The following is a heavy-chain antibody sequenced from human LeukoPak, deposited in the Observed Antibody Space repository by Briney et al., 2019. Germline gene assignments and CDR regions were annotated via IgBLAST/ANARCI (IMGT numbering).Heavy chain of an antibody. Sequence: GGPLRLSCAASGFTFTTYWMGWVRQAPGKGLEWVANIKQDGSEQYYVDSVKGRFTISRDNAKNSLSLQMNSLRAEDTAVYYCARELVGATGFDYWGQGTLVTVSS. CDR3: ARELVGATGFDY. D-gene: IGHD1-26*01. CDR2: IKQDGSEQ. CDR1: GFTFTTYW. V-gene: IGHV3-7*01. J-gene: IGHJ4*02.